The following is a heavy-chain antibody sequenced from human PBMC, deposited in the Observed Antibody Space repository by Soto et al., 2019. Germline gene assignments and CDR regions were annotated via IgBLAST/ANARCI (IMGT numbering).Heavy chain of an antibody. V-gene: IGHV4-4*02. CDR3: ARKPDVATAKVGGGYVFDV. CDR2: IYHSGSP. J-gene: IGHJ3*01. CDR1: SGSIFTTNW. D-gene: IGHD3-16*01. Sequence: QVQLQESGPGLVKPSGTLSLTCAASSGSIFTTNWWSWVRQSPGRGLQWIGDIYHSGSPKYNPSLKRRVSISIAKSKDPFFLNLTSVTAADTAVYYCARKPDVATAKVGGGYVFDVWGQGTMVTVSS.